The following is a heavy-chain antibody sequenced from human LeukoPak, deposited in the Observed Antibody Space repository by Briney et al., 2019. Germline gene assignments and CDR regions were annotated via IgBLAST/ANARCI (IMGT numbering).Heavy chain of an antibody. D-gene: IGHD6-6*01. J-gene: IGHJ1*01. V-gene: IGHV3-30*02. CDR1: GFPFSSSG. CDR3: ARSLTAREYFQH. Sequence: PGGSLRLSCAASGFPFSSSGMHGVRQAPGKGLEWVTFIHADGNSKYYADSVEGRFTVSRDSPKNTLSLQMNSLRVEDTAVYYCARSLTAREYFQHWGQGTLVTVSS. CDR2: IHADGNSK.